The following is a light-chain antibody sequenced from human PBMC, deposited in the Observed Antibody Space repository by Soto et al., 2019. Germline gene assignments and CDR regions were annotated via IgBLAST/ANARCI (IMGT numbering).Light chain of an antibody. CDR3: SSYTSSSTYV. V-gene: IGLV2-14*01. CDR1: SSDVGGYKY. CDR2: EVS. Sequence: QSALTQPASVSGSPGQSIIISCTGTSSDVGGYKYVSWYQQHPGKAPKLMIYEVSNRPSGVSNRFSGSKSGNTASLTISGLQAEDEADYYCSSYTSSSTYVFGTGTKLIVL. J-gene: IGLJ1*01.